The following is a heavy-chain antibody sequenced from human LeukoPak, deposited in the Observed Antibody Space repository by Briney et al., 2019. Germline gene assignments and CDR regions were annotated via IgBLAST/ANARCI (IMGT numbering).Heavy chain of an antibody. CDR2: ISGVGVST. J-gene: IGHJ4*02. D-gene: IGHD3-3*01. V-gene: IGHV3-23*01. Sequence: PGGSLRLSCAASGFTFSSYAMSWVRQAPGKGLEWVSAISGVGVSTFYADSVKGRFIISRDNAKNMLNLQMNSLRADDTAVYYCAKDLRDSYGYYIDWGQGTLVTVSS. CDR3: AKDLRDSYGYYID. CDR1: GFTFSSYA.